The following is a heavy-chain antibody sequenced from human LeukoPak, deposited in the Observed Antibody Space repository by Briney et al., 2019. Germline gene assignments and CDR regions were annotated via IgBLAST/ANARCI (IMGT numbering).Heavy chain of an antibody. CDR3: AREAGYDILTGYYSYYFGY. V-gene: IGHV1-18*01. CDR1: GYTFTSYG. D-gene: IGHD3-9*01. Sequence: GASVKVSCKXSGYTFTSYGISWVRQAPGQGLEWMGWISAYNGNTNYAQKLQGRVTMTTDTSTSTAYMELRSLRSDDTAVYYCAREAGYDILTGYYSYYFGYWGQGTLVTVSS. J-gene: IGHJ4*02. CDR2: ISAYNGNT.